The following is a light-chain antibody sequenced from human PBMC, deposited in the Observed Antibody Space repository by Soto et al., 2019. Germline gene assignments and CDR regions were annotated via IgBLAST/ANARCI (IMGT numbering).Light chain of an antibody. J-gene: IGKJ2*01. V-gene: IGKV1-39*01. CDR2: AAS. Sequence: DIQMTQSPSSLSASVGDTVTITCRASQSISVHLNWYQQKPGNVPNLLVYAASNWQSWVPSRFSGSGSETDFALTISSLQPEDFATYYCQQSYITPYTVGQGTKLEIK. CDR1: QSISVH. CDR3: QQSYITPYT.